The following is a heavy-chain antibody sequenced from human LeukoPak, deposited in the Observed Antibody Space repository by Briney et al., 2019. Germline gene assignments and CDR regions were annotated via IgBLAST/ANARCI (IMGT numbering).Heavy chain of an antibody. CDR3: AKDGIAVAGWFDP. J-gene: IGHJ5*02. Sequence: PGGSLRLSCAASGFTFSSYEMNWVRQAPGKGLEWVAVIWYDGSNKYYADSVKGRFTISRDNSKNTLYLQMNSLRAEDTAVYYCAKDGIAVAGWFDPWGQGTLVTVSS. CDR1: GFTFSSYE. D-gene: IGHD6-19*01. CDR2: IWYDGSNK. V-gene: IGHV3-33*06.